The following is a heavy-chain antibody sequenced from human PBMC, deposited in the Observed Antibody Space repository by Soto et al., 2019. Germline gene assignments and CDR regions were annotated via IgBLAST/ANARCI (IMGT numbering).Heavy chain of an antibody. Sequence: GGSLRLSCAASGFTFSDYYMSWIRQAPGKGLEWVSGISNSGGRTYYADSVKGRFTISRDNSKNTLYLHMSSLRAEDTAVYYCAKDRDSSSWYYFDFWGRGTLVTVSS. CDR3: AKDRDSSSWYYFDF. D-gene: IGHD6-13*01. CDR1: GFTFSDYY. V-gene: IGHV3-23*01. J-gene: IGHJ4*02. CDR2: ISNSGGRT.